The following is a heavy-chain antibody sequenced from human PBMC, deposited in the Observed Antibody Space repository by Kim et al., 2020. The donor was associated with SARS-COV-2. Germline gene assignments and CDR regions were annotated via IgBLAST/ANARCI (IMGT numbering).Heavy chain of an antibody. Sequence: SETLSLTCSVSGVSISSYYWSWIRQPPGKGMEWIGYIYYSGSVNYNPYLRSRVTISVDTSKNPFSLKLSSVTAADTAVYYCAGTVRGANFDYWGRGALVTVSS. V-gene: IGHV4-59*08. CDR1: GVSISSYY. CDR3: AGTVRGANFDY. D-gene: IGHD3-10*01. J-gene: IGHJ4*02. CDR2: IYYSGSV.